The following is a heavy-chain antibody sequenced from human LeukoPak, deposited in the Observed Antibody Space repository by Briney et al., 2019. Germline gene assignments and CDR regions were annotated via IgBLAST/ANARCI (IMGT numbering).Heavy chain of an antibody. J-gene: IGHJ4*02. V-gene: IGHV4-30-4*08. Sequence: PSQTLSLTCTVSGASISNGDYYWTWIRQTPGEGLEWIGYIYHSGSTYYNPSLKSRRTISLDTSENQFSLSLNSVTAADTAVYYCGREALLYYFDYWGQGTPVTVSS. D-gene: IGHD2-15*01. CDR2: IYHSGST. CDR1: GASISNGDYY. CDR3: GREALLYYFDY.